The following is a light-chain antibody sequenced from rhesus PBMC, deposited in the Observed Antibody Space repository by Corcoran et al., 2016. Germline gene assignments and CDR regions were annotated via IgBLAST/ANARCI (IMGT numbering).Light chain of an antibody. CDR2: DAS. CDR3: QQNSNLIT. V-gene: IGKV3-24*04. Sequence: ETVVTQSPVTLSLPPGERATLSCRASQRVGSHLAWYPQKPGQAPRLLIFDASNRATGIPHGVSGSGSGTDFTITISSLEPEDVRVYYCQQNSNLITFGGGTKVELK. J-gene: IGKJ4*01. CDR1: QRVGSH.